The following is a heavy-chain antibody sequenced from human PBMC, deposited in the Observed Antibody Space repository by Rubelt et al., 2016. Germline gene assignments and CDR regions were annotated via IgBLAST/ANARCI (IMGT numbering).Heavy chain of an antibody. V-gene: IGHV3-74*01. Sequence: GKGLVWVSRIKGDGSWTSYADSVKGRFTISRDNAKNTLYLQMNSLRVEDTAVYYCARDYANSAKDYWGQGTLVTVSS. CDR2: IKGDGSWT. J-gene: IGHJ4*02. CDR3: ARDYANSAKDY. D-gene: IGHD2-2*01.